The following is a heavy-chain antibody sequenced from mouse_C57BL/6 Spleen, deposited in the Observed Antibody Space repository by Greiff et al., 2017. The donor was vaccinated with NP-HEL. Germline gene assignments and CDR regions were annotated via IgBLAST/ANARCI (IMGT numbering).Heavy chain of an antibody. Sequence: EVQLQQSGPELVKPGASVKISCKASGYTFTDYYMNWVKQSHGKSLEWIGDINPNNGGTSYNQKFKGKATLTVDKSSSTAYMELRSLTSEDSAVYYCARKITVVGAMDYWGQGTSVTVSS. CDR3: ARKITVVGAMDY. D-gene: IGHD1-1*01. V-gene: IGHV1-26*01. CDR1: GYTFTDYY. CDR2: INPNNGGT. J-gene: IGHJ4*01.